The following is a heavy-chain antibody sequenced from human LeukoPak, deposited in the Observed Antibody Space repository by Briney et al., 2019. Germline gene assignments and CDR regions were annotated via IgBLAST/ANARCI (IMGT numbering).Heavy chain of an antibody. Sequence: MTSETLSLTCAVYGTSFSGYYWSWIRQPPGKGLEWIGELNPTGDTNYNSSLKSRVMISIDTSKNQFSLRLTSVTAADTAMYYCARISFWGFIDAQDYWGQGTLVAVSS. CDR3: ARISFWGFIDAQDY. CDR2: LNPTGDT. D-gene: IGHD3-16*02. CDR1: GTSFSGYY. J-gene: IGHJ4*02. V-gene: IGHV4-34*01.